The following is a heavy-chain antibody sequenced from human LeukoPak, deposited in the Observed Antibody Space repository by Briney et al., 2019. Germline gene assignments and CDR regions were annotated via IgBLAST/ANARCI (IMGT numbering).Heavy chain of an antibody. CDR1: GYTFSSYW. J-gene: IGHJ4*02. CDR3: AKDGEPGGYPFDY. Sequence: PGGSLRLSCAASGYTFSSYWMHWVRQAPGKGLVWVSRIDTDGSITSYADSVKGRFTISRDNAKNTLYLQMNSLRAEDTAVYYCAKDGEPGGYPFDYWGQGTLVTVSS. D-gene: IGHD3-16*02. V-gene: IGHV3-74*01. CDR2: IDTDGSIT.